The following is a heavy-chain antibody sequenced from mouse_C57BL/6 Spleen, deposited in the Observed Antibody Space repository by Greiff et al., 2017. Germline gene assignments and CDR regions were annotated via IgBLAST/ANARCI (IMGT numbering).Heavy chain of an antibody. CDR3: ARFDTTVVAGGY. V-gene: IGHV1-80*01. CDR1: GYAFSSYW. D-gene: IGHD1-1*01. Sequence: QVQLQQSGAELVKPGASVKISCKASGYAFSSYWMNWVKQRPGKGLAWIGQIYPGDGDTNYNGKFKGKATLTADKYSSTAYMQLSSLTSEASAVYFCARFDTTVVAGGYWGQGTTLTVSS. CDR2: IYPGDGDT. J-gene: IGHJ2*01.